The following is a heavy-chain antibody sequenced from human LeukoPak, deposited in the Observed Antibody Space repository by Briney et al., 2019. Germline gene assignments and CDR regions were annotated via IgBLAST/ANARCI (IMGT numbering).Heavy chain of an antibody. CDR3: AREGGFYYYYYMDV. Sequence: SETLSLTCTVSGGSISSGSYYWSWIRQPAGKGLEWIGEINHSGSTNYNPSLKSRVTISVDTSKNQFSLKLSSVTAADTAVYYCAREGGFYYYYYMDVWGKGTTVTISS. V-gene: IGHV4-61*09. CDR2: INHSGST. J-gene: IGHJ6*03. CDR1: GGSISSGSYY.